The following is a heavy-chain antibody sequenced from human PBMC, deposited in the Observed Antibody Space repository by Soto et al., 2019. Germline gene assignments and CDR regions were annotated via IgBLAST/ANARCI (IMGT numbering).Heavy chain of an antibody. V-gene: IGHV4-34*01. CDR2: INHSGRI. CDR1: GGSFSAYY. D-gene: IGHD1-26*01. Sequence: PSETLSLTCAVYGGSFSAYYWSWIRQPPGKGLEWIGEINHSGRINYNPSLKSRVTISVDTSKNQFSLKLSSVAAADTAVYYCAKMRGGSYYFYYYGMDVWGQGTTVTVSS. J-gene: IGHJ6*02. CDR3: AKMRGGSYYFYYYGMDV.